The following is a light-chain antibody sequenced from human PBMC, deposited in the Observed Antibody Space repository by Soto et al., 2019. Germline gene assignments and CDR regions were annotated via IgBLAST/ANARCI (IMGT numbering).Light chain of an antibody. CDR2: GAS. J-gene: IGKJ1*01. CDR3: QQYNNWPPWT. V-gene: IGKV3-15*01. Sequence: SVLTQSPATLSLSPWERSTLSCRASQIVSSNLAWYQQKPGQAPRLLIYGASTRATGIPARFSGSGSGTAFTLTISSLQSEDFAVYYCQQYNNWPPWTFGQGTKVDI. CDR1: QIVSSN.